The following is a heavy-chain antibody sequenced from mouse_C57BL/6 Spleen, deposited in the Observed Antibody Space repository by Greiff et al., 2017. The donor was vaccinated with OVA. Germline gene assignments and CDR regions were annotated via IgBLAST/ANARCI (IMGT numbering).Heavy chain of an antibody. V-gene: IGHV5-6*01. CDR3: ARQGGIVTTMDY. J-gene: IGHJ4*01. CDR1: GFTFSSYG. CDR2: ISSGGSYT. D-gene: IGHD2-12*01. Sequence: EVKLMESGGDLVKPGGSLKLSCAASGFTFSSYGMSWVRQTPDKRLEWVATISSGGSYTYYPDSVKGRFTISRDNAKNTLYLQMSRLKSEDTAMYYCARQGGIVTTMDYWGQGTSVTVAS.